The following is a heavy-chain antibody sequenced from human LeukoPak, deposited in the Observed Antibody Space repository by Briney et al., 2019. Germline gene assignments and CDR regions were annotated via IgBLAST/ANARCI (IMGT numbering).Heavy chain of an antibody. CDR2: ISSSSSYI. CDR1: GFTFSSYS. V-gene: IGHV3-21*01. Sequence: GGSLRLSCADSGFTFSSYSMNWVRQAPGKGLEWVSSISSSSSYIYYADSVKGRFTISRDNAKNSLYLQMNSLRAEDTAVYYCARDMVAGTYDYWGQGTLVTVSS. CDR3: ARDMVAGTYDY. J-gene: IGHJ4*02. D-gene: IGHD6-19*01.